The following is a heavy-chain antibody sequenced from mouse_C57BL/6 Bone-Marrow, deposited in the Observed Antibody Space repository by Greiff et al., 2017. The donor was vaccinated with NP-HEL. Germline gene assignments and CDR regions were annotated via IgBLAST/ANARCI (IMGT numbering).Heavy chain of an antibody. CDR2: ISDGGSYT. V-gene: IGHV5-4*01. Sequence: DVQLVESGGGLVKPGGSLKLSCAASGFTFSSYAMSWVRQTPEKRLEWVATISDGGSYTYYPDNVKGRFTISRDNAKNNLYLQMSHLKSEDTAMYYCARGRYDYDEAYAMDYWGQGTSVTVSS. CDR1: GFTFSSYA. D-gene: IGHD2-4*01. J-gene: IGHJ4*01. CDR3: ARGRYDYDEAYAMDY.